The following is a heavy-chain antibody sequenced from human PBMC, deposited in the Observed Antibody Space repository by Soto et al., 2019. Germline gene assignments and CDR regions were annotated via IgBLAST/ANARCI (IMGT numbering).Heavy chain of an antibody. CDR3: ARDPGYSYGFGY. CDR1: GGSLSSGYYY. Sequence: SESLSLTCSVCGGSLSSGYYYWSWIRQPPGKGLEWIGNIYYSGNTYYNRSLKSRVTISVDTSKNQFSLKLSSVTAADTAVYYCARDPGYSYGFGYWGQGTLVAVSS. CDR2: IYYSGNT. J-gene: IGHJ4*02. V-gene: IGHV4-30-4*01. D-gene: IGHD5-18*01.